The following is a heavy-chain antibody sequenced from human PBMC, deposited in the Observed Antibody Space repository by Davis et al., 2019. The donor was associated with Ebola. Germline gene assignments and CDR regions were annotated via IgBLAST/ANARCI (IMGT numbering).Heavy chain of an antibody. CDR2: IKQDGSEK. J-gene: IGHJ4*02. CDR1: GFIFSSYS. V-gene: IGHV3-7*01. Sequence: GESLKISCVASGFIFSSYSMSWVRQAPGKGLEWVANIKQDGSEKHYVDSLKGRFTISRDNAKNTLYLQMNSLRADDTAVYYCTKDANCGPGCLSGLDFWGQGTVVTVSS. D-gene: IGHD2-21*01. CDR3: TKDANCGPGCLSGLDF.